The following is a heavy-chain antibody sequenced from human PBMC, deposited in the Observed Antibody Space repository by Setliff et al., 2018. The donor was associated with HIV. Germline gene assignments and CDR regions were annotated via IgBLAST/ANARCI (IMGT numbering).Heavy chain of an antibody. J-gene: IGHJ3*01. V-gene: IGHV1-69*13. Sequence: SVKVSCKTFGNNIDRYGISWVRQAPGQGLEWMGGIIPMFRASNFAQNFQGRVTFTADDSTTTVYMEISSLRFEDTAIYYCARVPEVPISGLITSWGAFDFWGQGTMGTV. D-gene: IGHD2-2*01. CDR2: IIPMFRAS. CDR3: ARVPEVPISGLITSWGAFDF. CDR1: GNNIDRYG.